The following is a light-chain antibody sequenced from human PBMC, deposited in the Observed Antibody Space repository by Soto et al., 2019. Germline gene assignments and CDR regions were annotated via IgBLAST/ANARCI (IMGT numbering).Light chain of an antibody. Sequence: DIQMTQSPSSLSASVGDRVTITCRASQDISNYLNWYQQRPGKAPKLLIYDASNLERGVPSRFSGTRSGTHFTFAITTLQPEDVETYCCQQSDSLPITFGHGTRLEI. J-gene: IGKJ5*01. CDR3: QQSDSLPIT. CDR2: DAS. CDR1: QDISNY. V-gene: IGKV1-33*01.